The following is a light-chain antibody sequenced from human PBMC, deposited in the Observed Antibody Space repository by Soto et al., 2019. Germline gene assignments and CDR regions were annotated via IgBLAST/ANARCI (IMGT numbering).Light chain of an antibody. Sequence: EIVLTQSPGTLSLSPGERATLSCRASQSVSSSYLAWYQQKPGQAPRLLIYGTSSRATGIPDRFSGGGSGTDFSLTISRLEPEDFAVYYCHQYGGSPTWTFGQGTKVEIK. J-gene: IGKJ1*01. CDR3: HQYGGSPTWT. CDR2: GTS. V-gene: IGKV3-20*01. CDR1: QSVSSSY.